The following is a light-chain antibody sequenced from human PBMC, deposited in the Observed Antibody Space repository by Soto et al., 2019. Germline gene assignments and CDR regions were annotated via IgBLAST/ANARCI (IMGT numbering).Light chain of an antibody. Sequence: SVLTQPPSASGTPGQRVTISCSGSNSNIGLNAVYWYQQLPGAAPTFLIYSDSQRPSGVPDRFSASKSGTSATLAISGLRSEDEADYYCAAWDDGLRGPVFGGGTQLTVL. CDR2: SDS. V-gene: IGLV1-47*02. CDR1: NSNIGLNA. CDR3: AAWDDGLRGPV. J-gene: IGLJ3*02.